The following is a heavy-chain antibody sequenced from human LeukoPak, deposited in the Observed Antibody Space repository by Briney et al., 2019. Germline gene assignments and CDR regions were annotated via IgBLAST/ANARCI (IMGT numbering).Heavy chain of an antibody. J-gene: IGHJ4*02. CDR1: RGSISSTSYY. CDR3: AGMGSSGWYGSTDY. V-gene: IGHV4-39*01. Sequence: SETLSLTCTVSRGSISSTSYYRGWIRQPPGKGLEWIGSIYYSGSTYYNPSLKSRVTISVDTSKNQFSLQLSSVTAADTAVYYCAGMGSSGWYGSTDYWGQGTLVTVSS. D-gene: IGHD6-19*01. CDR2: IYYSGST.